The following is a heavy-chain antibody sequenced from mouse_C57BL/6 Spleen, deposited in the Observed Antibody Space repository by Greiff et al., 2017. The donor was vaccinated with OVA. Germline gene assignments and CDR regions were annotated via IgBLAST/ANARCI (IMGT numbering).Heavy chain of an antibody. CDR2: ISSGSSTI. CDR3: ARLHYGSSSVFDY. J-gene: IGHJ2*01. CDR1: GFTFSDYG. D-gene: IGHD1-1*01. V-gene: IGHV5-17*01. Sequence: EVKLVESGGGLVKPGGSLKLSCAASGFTFSDYGMHWVRQAPEKGLEWVAYISSGSSTIYYADTVKGRFTISRDNAKNTLFLQMTSLRSEDTAMYYCARLHYGSSSVFDYWGQGTTLTVSS.